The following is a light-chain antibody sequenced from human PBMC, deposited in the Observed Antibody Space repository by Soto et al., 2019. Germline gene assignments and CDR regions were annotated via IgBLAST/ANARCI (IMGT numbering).Light chain of an antibody. CDR1: LSVSRN. CDR2: DAS. Sequence: EIVMTQSPATLSVSPGERATLSCRASLSVSRNLAWYQQKPGQAPRLLIFDASTRATGIPARFSGSGSGTEFTLTITRLQSEDVAVYDCQQYNAWPRTFGQGTKVEIK. V-gene: IGKV3-15*01. J-gene: IGKJ1*01. CDR3: QQYNAWPRT.